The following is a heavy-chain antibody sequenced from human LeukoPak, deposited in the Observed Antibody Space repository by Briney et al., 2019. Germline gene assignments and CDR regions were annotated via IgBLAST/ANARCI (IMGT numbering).Heavy chain of an antibody. Sequence: GGSLRLSCAASGFTFRTYAMSWVRQAPGEGLEWVSSIRSTGESTYYADSVKGRFTISRDNSKNTLYLQMNSLRAEDTAVYYCAKTYYYDSSGYSKPYYYYDMDVWGQGTTVTVSS. CDR2: IRSTGEST. V-gene: IGHV3-23*01. CDR3: AKTYYYDSSGYSKPYYYYDMDV. J-gene: IGHJ6*02. D-gene: IGHD3-22*01. CDR1: GFTFRTYA.